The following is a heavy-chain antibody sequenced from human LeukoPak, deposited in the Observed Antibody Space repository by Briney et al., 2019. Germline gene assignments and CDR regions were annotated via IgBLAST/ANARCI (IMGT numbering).Heavy chain of an antibody. CDR3: ARRNRDKAISLDL. V-gene: IGHV5-10-1*01. CDR2: IDPSDSQT. D-gene: IGHD1-14*01. CDR1: GYSFTNYW. Sequence: GESLKISCEASGYSFTNYWISWVHQMPGRGLDWMARIDPSDSQTNYNPAFRGHVTVSIDKSITTAYLQWSSLEASDTAIYYCARRNRDKAISLDLWGRGTMVTVSS. J-gene: IGHJ2*01.